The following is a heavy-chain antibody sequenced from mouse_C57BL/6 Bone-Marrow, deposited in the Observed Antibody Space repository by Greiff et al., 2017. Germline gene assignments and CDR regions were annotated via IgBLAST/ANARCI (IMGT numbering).Heavy chain of an antibody. CDR1: GYTFTSYW. Sequence: QVQLQQPGAELVMPGASVKLSCKASGYTFTSYWMHWVKQRPGQGLEWIGETDPSDSYTNYNQKFKGKSTLTVDKSSSTAYMQLSSLTSEDSAVYYCARGNYEWYFDVWGTGTTVTVSS. CDR3: ARGNYEWYFDV. V-gene: IGHV1-69*01. CDR2: TDPSDSYT. J-gene: IGHJ1*03. D-gene: IGHD2-1*01.